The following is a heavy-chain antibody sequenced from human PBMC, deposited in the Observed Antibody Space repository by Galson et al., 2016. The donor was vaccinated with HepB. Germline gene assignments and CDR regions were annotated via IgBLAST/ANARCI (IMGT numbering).Heavy chain of an antibody. Sequence: SVKVSCKASGYMFTKYYMHWVRQAPGQGLEWMGIINPSGGSTTYAQKFQGRVTMTRDTSTSTLSLELSSLRSEDTAVYYCATTRYTTSWFDYWGQGTLVTVSS. D-gene: IGHD2-2*02. CDR1: GYMFTKYY. CDR3: ATTRYTTSWFDY. J-gene: IGHJ4*02. V-gene: IGHV1-46*01. CDR2: INPSGGST.